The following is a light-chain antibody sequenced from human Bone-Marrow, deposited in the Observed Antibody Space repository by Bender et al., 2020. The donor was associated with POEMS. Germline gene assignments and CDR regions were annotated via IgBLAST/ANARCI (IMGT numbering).Light chain of an antibody. J-gene: IGLJ3*02. CDR1: SSDVGGYNF. CDR3: CSHAGSRAFWV. V-gene: IGLV2-23*01. CDR2: EGS. Sequence: QSALTQPASVSASPGQSITISCTGTSSDVGGYNFVSWYQCHPGKAPKLMIYEGSKRPSGVSSRFSGSKSGNTASLTISGLQAEDEADYYCCSHAGSRAFWVFGGGTKLTVL.